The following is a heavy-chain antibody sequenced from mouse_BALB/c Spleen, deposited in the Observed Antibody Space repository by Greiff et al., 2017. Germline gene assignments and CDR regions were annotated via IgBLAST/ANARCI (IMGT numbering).Heavy chain of an antibody. J-gene: IGHJ3*01. CDR3: TRIYYGNTGFAY. CDR1: GYTFTSYY. D-gene: IGHD2-1*01. Sequence: VKLQQSGAELVKPGASVKLSCKASGYTFTSYYMYWVKQRPGQGLEWIGEINPSNGGTNFNEKFKSKATLTVDKSSSTAYMQLSSLTSEDSAVYYCTRIYYGNTGFAYWGQGTLVTVSA. V-gene: IGHV1S81*02. CDR2: INPSNGGT.